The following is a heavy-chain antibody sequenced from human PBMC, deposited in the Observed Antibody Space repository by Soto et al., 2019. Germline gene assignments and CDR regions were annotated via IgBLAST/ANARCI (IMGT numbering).Heavy chain of an antibody. CDR3: ARGDGIAVAGLSP. CDR2: IWYDGSNK. D-gene: IGHD6-19*01. J-gene: IGHJ5*02. V-gene: IGHV3-33*01. Sequence: VAVIWYDGSNKYYADSVKGRFTISRDNSKNTLYLQMNSLRAEDTAVYYCARGDGIAVAGLSPWGQGTLVTVSS.